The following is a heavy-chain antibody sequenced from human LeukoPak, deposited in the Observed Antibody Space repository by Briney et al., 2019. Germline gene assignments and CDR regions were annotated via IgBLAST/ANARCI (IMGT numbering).Heavy chain of an antibody. Sequence: ASVKVSCKASGYTFTSYGISWVRQAPGQGLEWMGIINPSGGSTSYAQKFQGRVTMTRDTSTSTVYMELSSLRSEDTAVYYCARERGDIPAFDYWGQGTLVTVSS. V-gene: IGHV1-46*01. CDR1: GYTFTSYG. CDR3: ARERGDIPAFDY. J-gene: IGHJ4*02. D-gene: IGHD2-15*01. CDR2: INPSGGST.